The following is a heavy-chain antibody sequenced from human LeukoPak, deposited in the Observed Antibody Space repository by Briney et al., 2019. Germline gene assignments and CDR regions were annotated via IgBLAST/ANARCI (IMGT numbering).Heavy chain of an antibody. V-gene: IGHV3-21*01. CDR3: ARDRPHSSSWFPSVYYYGMDV. J-gene: IGHJ6*04. Sequence: GGSLRLSCAASGFTFSSYSMNWVRQAPGKGLEWVSSISSSSSYIYYADSVKGRFTISRDNAKNSLYLQMNSLRAEGTAVYYCARDRPHSSSWFPSVYYYGMDVWGKGTTVTVSS. D-gene: IGHD6-13*01. CDR1: GFTFSSYS. CDR2: ISSSSSYI.